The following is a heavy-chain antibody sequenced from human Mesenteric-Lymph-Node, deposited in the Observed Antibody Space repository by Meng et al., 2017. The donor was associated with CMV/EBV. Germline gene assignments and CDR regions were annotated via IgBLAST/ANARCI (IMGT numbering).Heavy chain of an antibody. V-gene: IGHV4-59*01. CDR3: ARDLGGLPGVTTPYYFYMDV. CDR2: VHYSGST. CDR1: GASIGSYY. J-gene: IGHJ6*02. Sequence: SETLSLTCTVSGASIGSYYWNWVRQPPGKRLEWIGYVHYSGSTNYNPSLKSRVSVSLETSKNQFSLRLSSVTDADTAVYYCARDLGGLPGVTTPYYFYMDVWGQGTTVTVSS. D-gene: IGHD4-17*01.